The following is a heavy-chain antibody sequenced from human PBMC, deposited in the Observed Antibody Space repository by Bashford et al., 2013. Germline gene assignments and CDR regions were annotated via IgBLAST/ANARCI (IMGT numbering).Heavy chain of an antibody. J-gene: IGHJ3*01. CDR1: GYTFTDYH. Sequence: ASVKVSCTASGYTFTDYHVHWVRQAPGQGLEWMGWINPNPNSGATKYAEMFQGRVTMTRDTSISTAYMELSSLRSDDTAVYFCARDGPVVGVWNAFDVWGTKGTVVTVS. D-gene: IGHD1-26*01. V-gene: IGHV1-2*02. CDR3: ARDGPVVGVWNAFDV. CDR2: INPNPNSGAT.